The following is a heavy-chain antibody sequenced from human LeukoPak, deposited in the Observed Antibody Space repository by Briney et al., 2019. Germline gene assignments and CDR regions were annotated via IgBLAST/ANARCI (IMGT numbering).Heavy chain of an antibody. D-gene: IGHD3-16*02. CDR3: AKDYRLRLGELSYLEY. CDR2: IWSDESHK. Sequence: PGRSLRLSCEASGFAFSSSGMHWVRQAPGKGLEWVAVIWSDESHKYYADSAKGRFTISRDNSKNTLYLQMNSLRAEDTAVYYCAKDYRLRLGELSYLEYWGQGTLVTVSS. V-gene: IGHV3-33*06. J-gene: IGHJ4*02. CDR1: GFAFSSSG.